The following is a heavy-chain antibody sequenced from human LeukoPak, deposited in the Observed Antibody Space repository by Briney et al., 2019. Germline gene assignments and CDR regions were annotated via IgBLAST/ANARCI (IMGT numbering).Heavy chain of an antibody. V-gene: IGHV5-51*01. Sequence: ESLKISCKGSGYSFTGYWIAWVRQMPGKGLEWMGIIYPDDSDTTYSPSFQNQVTISADKSIGTAYLQWSSLKASDTAMYYCARRWGTYDILTGYYRDQDAFDIWGQGTMVTVSS. D-gene: IGHD3-9*01. CDR1: GYSFTGYW. J-gene: IGHJ3*02. CDR2: IYPDDSDT. CDR3: ARRWGTYDILTGYYRDQDAFDI.